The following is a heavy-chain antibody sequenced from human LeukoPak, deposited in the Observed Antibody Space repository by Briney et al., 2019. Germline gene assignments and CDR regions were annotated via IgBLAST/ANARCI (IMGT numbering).Heavy chain of an antibody. Sequence: PSETLSLTCTVSGGSISSSSYYWGWIRQPPGKGLEGIGSIYYSGSTYYNPSLKSRVTISVDTSKNPFSLKLSSVTAADTAVYYCARQYSDFWSGPNWFDHWGQGTLVTVSS. CDR2: IYYSGST. D-gene: IGHD3-3*01. V-gene: IGHV4-39*01. CDR3: ARQYSDFWSGPNWFDH. J-gene: IGHJ5*02. CDR1: GGSISSSSYY.